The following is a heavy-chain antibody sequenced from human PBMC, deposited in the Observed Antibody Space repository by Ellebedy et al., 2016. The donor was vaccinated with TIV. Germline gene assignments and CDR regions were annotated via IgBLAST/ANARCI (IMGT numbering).Heavy chain of an antibody. CDR1: GFAFSRFG. CDR3: ARGWIELWGDY. V-gene: IGHV3-33*01. D-gene: IGHD5-18*01. J-gene: IGHJ4*02. Sequence: PGGSLRLSCTASGFAFSRFGMHWVRQAPGKGLEWVALIWYDGSNKYYADSVKGRFTISRDNSKNTVYLQMNNLRVEDTAMYYCARGWIELWGDYWGQGTLVTVSS. CDR2: IWYDGSNK.